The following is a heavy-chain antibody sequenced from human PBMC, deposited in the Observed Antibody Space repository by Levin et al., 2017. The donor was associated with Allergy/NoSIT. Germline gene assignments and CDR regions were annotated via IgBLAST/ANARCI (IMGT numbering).Heavy chain of an antibody. V-gene: IGHV3-7*01. J-gene: IGHJ4*02. CDR2: IKQDGSEK. Sequence: HPGGSLRLSCAASGFTFSSYWMSWVRQAPGKGLEWVANIKQDGSEKYYVDSVKGRFTISRDNAKNSLYLQMNSLRAEDTAVYYCARAHGPAITGTTIDYFDYWGQGTLVTVSS. D-gene: IGHD1-20*01. CDR3: ARAHGPAITGTTIDYFDY. CDR1: GFTFSSYW.